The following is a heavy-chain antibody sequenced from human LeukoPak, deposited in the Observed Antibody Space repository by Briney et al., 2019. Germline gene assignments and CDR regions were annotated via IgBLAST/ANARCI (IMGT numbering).Heavy chain of an antibody. CDR2: IDWDGDE. CDR1: GFSLITSGMC. V-gene: IGHV2-70*11. D-gene: IGHD2-15*01. CDR3: ARIPQKGYCSGGNCYDGAFDI. J-gene: IGHJ3*02. Sequence: SGPALVKPTQTLTLTCTFSGFSLITSGMCVSRIRQPPGKALEWLARIDWDGDEYYSTSLKTRLTISKDTSKNQVVLTMTNLDPVDTATYYCARIPQKGYCSGGNCYDGAFDIWGQGTMVTVSS.